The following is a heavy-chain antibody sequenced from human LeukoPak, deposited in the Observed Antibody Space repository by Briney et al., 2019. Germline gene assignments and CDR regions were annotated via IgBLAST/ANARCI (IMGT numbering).Heavy chain of an antibody. D-gene: IGHD5-24*01. V-gene: IGHV4-39*01. CDR2: IYYSGST. Sequence: SETVSLTCTVSGGSISSSSYYWGWIRQPPGKGLEWIGSIYYSGSTYYNPSLKSRVTISVDTSKNQFSLKLSSVTAADTAVYYCARQEGDVAMATINWGQGTLGTVSS. CDR3: ARQEGDVAMATIN. J-gene: IGHJ4*02. CDR1: GGSISSSSYY.